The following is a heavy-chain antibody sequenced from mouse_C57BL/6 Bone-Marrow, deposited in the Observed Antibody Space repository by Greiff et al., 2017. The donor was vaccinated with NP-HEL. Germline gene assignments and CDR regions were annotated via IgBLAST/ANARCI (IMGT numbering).Heavy chain of an antibody. CDR2: IYIGNGYT. CDR1: GYTFTSYG. CDR3: SFTTVVEASFDY. D-gene: IGHD1-1*01. J-gene: IGHJ2*01. V-gene: IGHV1-58*01. Sequence: EVKLEESGAELVRPGSSVKMSCKTSGYTFTSYGINWVKQRPGQGLEWIGYIYIGNGYTEYNEKFKGKATLTSDTSSSTDYMQLSSLTSEDSAIYFCSFTTVVEASFDYWGQGTTLTVSS.